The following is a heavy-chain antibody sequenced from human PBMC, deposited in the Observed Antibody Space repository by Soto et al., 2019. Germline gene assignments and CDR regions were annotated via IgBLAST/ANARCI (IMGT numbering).Heavy chain of an antibody. D-gene: IGHD2-2*01. CDR1: GYTFTTYG. CDR3: ARVKVPAAVLGAFDV. V-gene: IGHV1-18*01. Sequence: QAQLVQSGGEMKKAGASVKVSCKASGYTFTTYGITWVRQAPGQGLDWMGWINPLKGDTKSAANFQDRVTMTTDTSTRTAYMELRSLRSGDTAVYYCARVKVPAAVLGAFDVWGQGTLVTVSS. CDR2: INPLKGDT. J-gene: IGHJ3*01.